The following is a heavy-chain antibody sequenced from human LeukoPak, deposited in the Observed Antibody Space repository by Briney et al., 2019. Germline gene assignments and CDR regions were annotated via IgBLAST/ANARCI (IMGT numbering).Heavy chain of an antibody. V-gene: IGHV3-74*01. Sequence: GGSLRLSCAASGFTFSSYWMHWVRQAPGKGLVWVSRINSDGSSTSYADSVKGRFTISRDNAKNTLYLQMNSLRAEDTAVYYCARLGSYSGYDNYFDYWGQGNPGHRLL. CDR1: GFTFSSYW. CDR3: ARLGSYSGYDNYFDY. D-gene: IGHD5-12*01. CDR2: INSDGSST. J-gene: IGHJ4*02.